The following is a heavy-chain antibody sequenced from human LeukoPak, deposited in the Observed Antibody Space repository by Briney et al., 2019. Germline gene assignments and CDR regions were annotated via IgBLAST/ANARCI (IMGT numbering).Heavy chain of an antibody. CDR1: GGSISSGGYS. J-gene: IGHJ4*02. Sequence: SQTLSLTCAVSGGSISSGGYSWSWIRQPPGKGLEWIGYIYHSGSTYYNPSLKSRVTISVDTSKNQFSLKLSSVTAADTAVYYCARTYDSSGYSDQVDYWGQGTLVTVSS. CDR2: IYHSGST. D-gene: IGHD3-22*01. V-gene: IGHV4-30-2*01. CDR3: ARTYDSSGYSDQVDY.